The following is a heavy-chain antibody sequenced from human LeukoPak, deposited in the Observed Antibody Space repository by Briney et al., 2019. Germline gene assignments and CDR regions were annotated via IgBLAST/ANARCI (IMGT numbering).Heavy chain of an antibody. CDR2: IYHSGST. V-gene: IGHV4-39*07. CDR3: ARDRKYYYHMDV. J-gene: IGHJ6*03. Sequence: PSETLSLTCTVSGGSISSGTYYWAWIRQPPGRGLEWIGTIYHSGSTYYNPSLKTRVTISVDTSKNQFSLNLTSLTAADTAVYYCARDRKYYYHMDVWGKGTTVTISS. D-gene: IGHD1-14*01. CDR1: GGSISSGTYY.